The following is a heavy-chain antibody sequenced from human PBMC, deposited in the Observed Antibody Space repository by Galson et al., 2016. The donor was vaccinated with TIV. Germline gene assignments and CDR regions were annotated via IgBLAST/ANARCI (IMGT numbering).Heavy chain of an antibody. V-gene: IGHV3-23*01. D-gene: IGHD6-25*01. CDR3: AKEGSGYVAGGGFVDS. Sequence: SLRLSCAVSGFNFNRYGMTWVRQAPGKGLEWVSFISYTGGSTYYVDSVKGRFTISRDSSKKTLYLQMNSLRAEDTALYYCAKEGSGYVAGGGFVDSWGPGTLVTVSS. CDR2: ISYTGGST. J-gene: IGHJ4*02. CDR1: GFNFNRYG.